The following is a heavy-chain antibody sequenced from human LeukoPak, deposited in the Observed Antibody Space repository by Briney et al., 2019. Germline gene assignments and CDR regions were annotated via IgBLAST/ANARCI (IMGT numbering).Heavy chain of an antibody. CDR1: GGSISSYY. J-gene: IGHJ4*02. CDR3: ARSGLWGYFDY. Sequence: KPSETLSLTCTVSGGSISSYYWSWIRQPPGKGLEWIGYIYYSGSTNYNPSLKSRVTISVDMSKNQFSLKLSSVTAADTAAYYCARSGLWGYFDYWGQGTLVTVSS. CDR2: IYYSGST. V-gene: IGHV4-59*01. D-gene: IGHD5-18*01.